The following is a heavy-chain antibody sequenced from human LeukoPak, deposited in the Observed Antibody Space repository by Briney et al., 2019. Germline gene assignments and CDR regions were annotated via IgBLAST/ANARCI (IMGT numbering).Heavy chain of an antibody. CDR2: ISGSGGST. J-gene: IGHJ4*02. V-gene: IGHV3-23*01. CDR1: GFTFSSNW. CDR3: AKAGRWLQFYDY. Sequence: GGSLRLSCAASGFTFSSNWMHWVRQAPGKGLEWVSGISGSGGSTYYADSVKGRFTISRDNSKNTLYLQMNSLRAEDTAIYYCAKAGRWLQFYDYWGQGTLVTVSS. D-gene: IGHD5-24*01.